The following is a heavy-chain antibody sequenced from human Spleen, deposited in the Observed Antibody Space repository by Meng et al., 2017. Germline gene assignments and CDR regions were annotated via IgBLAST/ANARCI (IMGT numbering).Heavy chain of an antibody. V-gene: IGHV3-23*01. CDR2: INENGANT. J-gene: IGHJ4*02. Sequence: EVQRLESGGGGVQPGGSRRLSCVGSGYIFRHYTMIWVRQAPGKGPECVSTINENGANTHYPDSLKGRFTISRDNSKNTVYLQMNSLGVEDTAVYYCANWITGHFDHWGLGTLVTVSS. CDR1: GYIFRHYT. CDR3: ANWITGHFDH. D-gene: IGHD2-8*02.